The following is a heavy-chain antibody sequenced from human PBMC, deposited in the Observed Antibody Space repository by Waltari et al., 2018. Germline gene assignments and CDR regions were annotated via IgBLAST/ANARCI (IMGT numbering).Heavy chain of an antibody. V-gene: IGHV3-30-3*01. CDR3: ARVAVPYCGVDCYYTY. Sequence: QVQLVESGGGVVQPGRSLRLSCAASGFAFRSYGMDWVRQAPGKGLGWVAVISYDGNYKYYADYVKGRFTVSRDNSKNTLYLQINSLMPEDTAIYYCARVAVPYCGVDCYYTYWGQGTLVTVSS. CDR1: GFAFRSYG. D-gene: IGHD2-21*01. CDR2: ISYDGNYK. J-gene: IGHJ4*02.